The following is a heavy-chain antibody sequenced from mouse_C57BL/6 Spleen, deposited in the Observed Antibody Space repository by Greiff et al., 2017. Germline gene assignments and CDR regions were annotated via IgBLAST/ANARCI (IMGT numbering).Heavy chain of an antibody. Sequence: VQLQQSGAELVKPGASVKISCKASGYAFSSYWMNWVKQRPGKGLELIGQIYPGDGDTNYHGTFKGKATLTADKSSSTAYMQLSSLTSEDSGVYFCERKRDYDGGFDYWGQGTTLTVSS. CDR2: IYPGDGDT. CDR3: ERKRDYDGGFDY. CDR1: GYAFSSYW. D-gene: IGHD2-4*01. V-gene: IGHV1-80*01. J-gene: IGHJ2*01.